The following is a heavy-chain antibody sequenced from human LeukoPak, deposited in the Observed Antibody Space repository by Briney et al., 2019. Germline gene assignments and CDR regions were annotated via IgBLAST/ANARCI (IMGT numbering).Heavy chain of an antibody. D-gene: IGHD2-2*01. Sequence: ASVTVSCKASGGTFSSYAISWVRQAPGQGLEWMGGIIPIFGTANYAQKFRGRVTITADESTSTAYMELSSLRSEDTAVYYCARDSDPSVVVPALYYYGMDVWGQGTTVTVSS. J-gene: IGHJ6*02. CDR2: IIPIFGTA. CDR3: ARDSDPSVVVPALYYYGMDV. V-gene: IGHV1-69*13. CDR1: GGTFSSYA.